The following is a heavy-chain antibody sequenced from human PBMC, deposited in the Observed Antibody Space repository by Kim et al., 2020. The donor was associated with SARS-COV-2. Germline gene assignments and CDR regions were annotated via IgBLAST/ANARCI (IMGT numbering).Heavy chain of an antibody. CDR1: GGSISSSSYY. CDR3: ARVRCPFWWFDP. D-gene: IGHD3-3*01. J-gene: IGHJ5*02. V-gene: IGHV4-39*07. CDR2: IYYSGST. Sequence: SETLSLTCTVSGGSISSSSYYWGWIRQPPGKGLEWIGSIYYSGSTNYNPYLKSRVTISVDTSKNHFSLKPSSVTAADTAVYYCARVRCPFWWFDPWGQGTLVTVSS.